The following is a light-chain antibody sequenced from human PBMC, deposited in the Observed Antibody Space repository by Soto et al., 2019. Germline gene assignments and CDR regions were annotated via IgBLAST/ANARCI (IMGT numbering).Light chain of an antibody. CDR1: SSDVGGYNY. Sequence: QSVLTPPPSPSGSPGQSVTISCTGTSSDVGGYNYVSWYQQHPGKAPKLMIYEVSKRPSGVPDRFSGSKSGNTASLTVSGLQAEDEADYYCSSYAGSNIVFGTGTKVTVL. CDR2: EVS. CDR3: SSYAGSNIV. V-gene: IGLV2-8*01. J-gene: IGLJ1*01.